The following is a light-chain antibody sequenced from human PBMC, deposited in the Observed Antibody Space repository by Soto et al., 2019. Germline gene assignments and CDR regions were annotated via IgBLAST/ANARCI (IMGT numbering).Light chain of an antibody. Sequence: DIQMTQSPSSLSASIGDRITITCRASQDNINRLVWFQQKPGKAPKSLIYAASNLQSGVPSKFSGSGSGTDFTLTISSLQPEDFATYYCQQYKEYPLTFGGGTRVEIK. CDR1: QDNINR. J-gene: IGKJ4*01. CDR3: QQYKEYPLT. CDR2: AAS. V-gene: IGKV1-16*02.